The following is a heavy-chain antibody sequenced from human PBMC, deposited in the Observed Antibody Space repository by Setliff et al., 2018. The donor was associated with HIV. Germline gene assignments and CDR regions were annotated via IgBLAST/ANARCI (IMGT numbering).Heavy chain of an antibody. V-gene: IGHV3-21*01. CDR2: ISSSSRNI. D-gene: IGHD1-1*01. Sequence: GGSLRLSCAASGFTFSSYSINWVRQAPGKGLEWVSSISSSSRNIYYADSVKGRFTISRDNSKNTLYLQMNSLRAEDTAVYYCATARKGDWNLSYWFDPWGQGTLVTVSS. J-gene: IGHJ5*02. CDR3: ATARKGDWNLSYWFDP. CDR1: GFTFSSYS.